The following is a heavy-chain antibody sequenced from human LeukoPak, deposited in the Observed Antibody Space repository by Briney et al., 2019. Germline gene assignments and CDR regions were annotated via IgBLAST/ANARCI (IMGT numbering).Heavy chain of an antibody. D-gene: IGHD3-22*01. J-gene: IGHJ4*02. CDR3: ARDSESSGYYYGLFDY. V-gene: IGHV7-4-1*02. CDR1: GYTFTSYY. Sequence: ASVKVSCKASGYTFTSYYMHWVRQAPGQGLEWMGWINTNTGNPTYAQGFTGRFVFSLDTSVSTAYLQISSLKAEDTAVYYCARDSESSGYYYGLFDYWGQGTLVTVSS. CDR2: INTNTGNP.